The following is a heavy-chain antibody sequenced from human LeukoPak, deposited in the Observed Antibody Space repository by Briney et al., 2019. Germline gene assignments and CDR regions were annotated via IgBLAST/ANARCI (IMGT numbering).Heavy chain of an antibody. Sequence: PAGGSLRLSCAASGFMFSSSWMAWVRQAPGKGLEWVANIKEDGSDKNYVDSMKGRFTISRDNAKNSLYLQMNSLRAEDTAVYYCARDAAYGYDRFDYWGQGTQVTVSS. D-gene: IGHD5-18*01. CDR1: GFMFSSSW. CDR2: IKEDGSDK. CDR3: ARDAAYGYDRFDY. J-gene: IGHJ4*02. V-gene: IGHV3-7*01.